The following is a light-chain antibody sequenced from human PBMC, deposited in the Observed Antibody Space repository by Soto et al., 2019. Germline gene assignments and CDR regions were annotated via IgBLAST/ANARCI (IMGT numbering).Light chain of an antibody. J-gene: IGLJ2*01. CDR1: SSNIGSST. Sequence: QSVLTQPPSASGTPGQRVTITCSGSSSNIGSSTVNWYQQLPGTAPKLLICANNQRPSGVPDRFSGSKSGTSVSLAISGLQSEDEADYYCAAWDASLNAVLFGGGTKLTVL. V-gene: IGLV1-44*01. CDR3: AAWDASLNAVL. CDR2: ANN.